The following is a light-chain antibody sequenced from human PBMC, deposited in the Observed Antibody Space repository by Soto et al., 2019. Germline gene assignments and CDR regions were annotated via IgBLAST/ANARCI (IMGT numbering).Light chain of an antibody. CDR3: QKYNSAPYT. Sequence: EIVLTQSPGTLSLSPGERATLSCRASQSVSSNYLAWYQQKPGQAPRLLISGASSRATGIPDRFSGSGSGTDFTLTISRLEPEDFATYYCQKYNSAPYTFGQGTKLEIK. J-gene: IGKJ2*01. CDR2: GAS. V-gene: IGKV3-20*01. CDR1: QSVSSNY.